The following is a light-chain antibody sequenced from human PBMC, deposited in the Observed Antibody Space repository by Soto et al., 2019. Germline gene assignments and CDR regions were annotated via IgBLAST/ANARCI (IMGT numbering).Light chain of an antibody. CDR2: DAS. CDR3: QQYDNLAMYT. Sequence: DIQMTQSPSSLSASVGDRVTITCQASQDISNYLNWYQQKPGKAPKLLIYDASNLETGVPSRFSGSGSGTDFTFTISSLQPEDIETYYCQQYDNLAMYTFGQETKLQIK. CDR1: QDISNY. J-gene: IGKJ2*01. V-gene: IGKV1-33*01.